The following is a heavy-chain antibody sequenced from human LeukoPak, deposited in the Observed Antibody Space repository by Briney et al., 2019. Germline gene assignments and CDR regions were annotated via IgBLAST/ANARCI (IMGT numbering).Heavy chain of an antibody. Sequence: PGGSLRLSCAASGFTFSSYGMHWVRQAPGKGLEWVAVISYDGSNKYYADSVKGRFTISRDNSKNTLYLQMNSLRAEDTAVYYCASLVGAIPFDYWGQGTLVTVSS. V-gene: IGHV3-30*03. J-gene: IGHJ4*02. CDR1: GFTFSSYG. D-gene: IGHD1-26*01. CDR3: ASLVGAIPFDY. CDR2: ISYDGSNK.